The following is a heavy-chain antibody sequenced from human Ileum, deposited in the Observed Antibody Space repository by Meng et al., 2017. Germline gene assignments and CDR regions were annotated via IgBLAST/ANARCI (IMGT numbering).Heavy chain of an antibody. CDR3: TSRANRDGYNDAFFDY. J-gene: IGHJ4*02. D-gene: IGHD5-24*01. CDR2: IRSKTNNYAT. CDR1: GSTSSIYW. V-gene: IGHV3-73*01. Sequence: GESLKISCAASGSTSSIYWMSWVRQASGKGLEWVGRIRSKTNNYATAYAASVRGRFTISRDDSNNTAYLQMNSLKTEDTAVYYCTSRANRDGYNDAFFDYWGQGTLVTVSS.